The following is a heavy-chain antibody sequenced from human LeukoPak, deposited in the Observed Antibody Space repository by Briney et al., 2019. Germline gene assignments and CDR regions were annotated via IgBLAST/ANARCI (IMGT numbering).Heavy chain of an antibody. Sequence: QAGGSLRLSCAASGFTFSSYGMHWLRQDPVKGLEWVAVIWYDGSNKYYADSVKGRFTISRENSKNTLYLQMNSLRAEDTAVYYCARGTDYYDSSGYYPPYYYGMDVWGQGTTVTVSS. V-gene: IGHV3-33*01. D-gene: IGHD3-22*01. CDR2: IWYDGSNK. J-gene: IGHJ6*02. CDR3: ARGTDYYDSSGYYPPYYYGMDV. CDR1: GFTFSSYG.